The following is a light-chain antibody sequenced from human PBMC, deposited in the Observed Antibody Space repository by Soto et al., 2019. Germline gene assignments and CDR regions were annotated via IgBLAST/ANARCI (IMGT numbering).Light chain of an antibody. CDR2: YNT. Sequence: QSVLTQPPSVSGAPGQRVTISCTVSGSTFGAGSDVHWYQQVPGTAPKLLISYNTNRPSGVPDRFSGSKSGTSASLAISGLKPEDEADYYCQCYDSSLTVLFGGGTKVTVL. J-gene: IGLJ2*01. CDR1: GSTFGAGSD. V-gene: IGLV1-40*01. CDR3: QCYDSSLTVL.